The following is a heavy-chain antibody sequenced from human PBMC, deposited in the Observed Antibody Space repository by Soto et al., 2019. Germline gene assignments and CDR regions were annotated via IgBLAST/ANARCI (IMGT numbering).Heavy chain of an antibody. CDR2: INHSGST. V-gene: IGHV4-34*01. Sequence: TLSLTCAVYGGSFSGYYWSWIRPPPGKGLEWIGEINHSGSTNYNPSLKSRVTISVDTSKNQFSLKLSSVTAADTAVYYCARGGGSSSSPDWFDPWGQGTLVTVSS. J-gene: IGHJ5*02. CDR1: GGSFSGYY. D-gene: IGHD6-13*01. CDR3: ARGGGSSSSPDWFDP.